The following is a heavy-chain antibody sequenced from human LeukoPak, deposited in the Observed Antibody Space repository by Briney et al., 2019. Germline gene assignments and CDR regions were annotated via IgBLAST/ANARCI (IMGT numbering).Heavy chain of an antibody. D-gene: IGHD3-10*01. V-gene: IGHV3-23*01. J-gene: IGHJ6*02. CDR2: ISGSGGST. CDR1: GFTFSSYA. Sequence: PGGSLRLSCAASGFTFSSYAMSWVRQAPGKGLERVSAISGSGGSTYYADSVKGRFTISRDNSKNTLYLQMNSLRAEDTAVYYCAKDLGGVVRPYGMDVWGQGTTVTVSS. CDR3: AKDLGGVVRPYGMDV.